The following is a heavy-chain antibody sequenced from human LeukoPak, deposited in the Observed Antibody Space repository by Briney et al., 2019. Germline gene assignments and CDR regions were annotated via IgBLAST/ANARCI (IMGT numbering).Heavy chain of an antibody. D-gene: IGHD6-19*01. CDR1: GGSISSYY. Sequence: SETLSLTCTVSGGSISSYYWSWIRQPPGKGLEWIGYIYYSGSTNYNPSLKSRVTISVDTSKNQFSLKLSSVTAADTAVYYCARVSVAVAGSYYFDYWGQGTLVTVSS. V-gene: IGHV4-59*01. J-gene: IGHJ4*02. CDR2: IYYSGST. CDR3: ARVSVAVAGSYYFDY.